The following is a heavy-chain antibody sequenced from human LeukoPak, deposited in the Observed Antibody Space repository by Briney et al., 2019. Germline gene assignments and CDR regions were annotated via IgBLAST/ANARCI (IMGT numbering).Heavy chain of an antibody. CDR1: GLPPSSYW. J-gene: IGHJ5*02. Sequence: PGGSLRLPRAASGLPPSSYWLHWLRPPPAKGLVWVSRISGDGSASNHAASVKGRCTNFRDDAKDTVLPQINRLRGEDPAGDFGVRGRASYGWFDAWGQGTLVTVSS. CDR3: VRGRASYGWFDA. CDR2: ISGDGSAS. D-gene: IGHD4-17*01. V-gene: IGHV3-74*01.